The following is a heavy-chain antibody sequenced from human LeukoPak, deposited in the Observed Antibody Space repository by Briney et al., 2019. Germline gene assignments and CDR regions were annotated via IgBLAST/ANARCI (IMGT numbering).Heavy chain of an antibody. D-gene: IGHD6-19*01. Sequence: SQTLSLTCVVSGDSVSSKNGAWNWIRQSPSRGLEWLGRTYYRSKWYNDYAESMEGRMTISQDTSKNQYSLHLNSVTPDDTAVHYCARDFGTTGWHTFDYWGQGTLVTVSS. V-gene: IGHV6-1*01. CDR3: ARDFGTTGWHTFDY. CDR2: TYYRSKWYN. J-gene: IGHJ4*02. CDR1: GDSVSSKNGA.